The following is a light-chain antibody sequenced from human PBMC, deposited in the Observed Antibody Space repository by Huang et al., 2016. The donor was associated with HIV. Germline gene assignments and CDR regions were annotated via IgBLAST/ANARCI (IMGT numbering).Light chain of an antibody. CDR3: QQHSNWPL. Sequence: ELVLTPSPATLSLSPGQRATLSCRASQSVSSYLAWYQQKPGQAPRLIIYDTSKRATGVPARFSGSGSGTDFTLTINRLEPEDFAVYYCQQHSNWPLLGQGTKLEI. CDR1: QSVSSY. J-gene: IGKJ2*01. V-gene: IGKV3-11*01. CDR2: DTS.